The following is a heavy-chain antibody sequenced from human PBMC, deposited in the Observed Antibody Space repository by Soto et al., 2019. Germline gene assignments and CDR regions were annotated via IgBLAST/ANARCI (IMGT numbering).Heavy chain of an antibody. CDR1: GGTFSSYA. D-gene: IGHD3-3*01. Sequence: ASVKVSCKASGGTFSSYAISWVRQAPGQGLEWMGGIIPIFGTANYAQKFQGRVTITADESTSTAYMELSSLRSEDTAVYYCARVRITIFGVVREGQVDCYYGMDVWGQGTTVTV. CDR2: IIPIFGTA. J-gene: IGHJ6*02. V-gene: IGHV1-69*13. CDR3: ARVRITIFGVVREGQVDCYYGMDV.